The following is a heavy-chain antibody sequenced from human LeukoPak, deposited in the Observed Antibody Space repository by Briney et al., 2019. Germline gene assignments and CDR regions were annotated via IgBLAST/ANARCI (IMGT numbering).Heavy chain of an antibody. CDR3: ARAVGSSESNWFDP. CDR2: IYTSGST. D-gene: IGHD1-26*01. V-gene: IGHV4-61*02. CDR1: GGSISSGSYY. Sequence: SETLPLTCTVSGGSISSGSYYWSWIRQPAGKGLEWIVRIYTSGSTNYNPSLKSRVTISVDRSKNQFSLMLRSVTAADTAVYYCARAVGSSESNWFDPWGQGTLATVSS. J-gene: IGHJ5*02.